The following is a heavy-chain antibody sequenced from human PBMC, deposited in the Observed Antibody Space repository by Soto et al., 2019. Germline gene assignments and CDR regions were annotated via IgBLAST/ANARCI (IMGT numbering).Heavy chain of an antibody. Sequence: QVQLVESGGGVVQPGRSLRLSCVASGFTFSRYGMHWVRQAPGKGLEWLAVMSYDGNSEFYAASVTGRFAISRDNSKNTLYLQMNSLRVDDTGIYYCAKDRDYDGVASYFDYWGRGTLVSVSS. D-gene: IGHD4-17*01. V-gene: IGHV3-30*18. J-gene: IGHJ4*02. CDR3: AKDRDYDGVASYFDY. CDR1: GFTFSRYG. CDR2: MSYDGNSE.